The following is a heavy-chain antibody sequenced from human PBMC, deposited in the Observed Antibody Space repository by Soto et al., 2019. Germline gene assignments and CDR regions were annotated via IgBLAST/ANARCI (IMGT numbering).Heavy chain of an antibody. J-gene: IGHJ4*02. CDR2: ISSSSTI. CDR1: GFTFSSYS. V-gene: IGHV3-48*02. CDR3: AREALNPLGYYDSSGLGY. D-gene: IGHD3-22*01. Sequence: GGSLRLSCAASGFTFSSYSMNWVRQAPGKGLEWVSYISSSSTIYYADSVKGRFAISRDNAKNSLYLQMNSLRDEDTAVYYCAREALNPLGYYDSSGLGYWGQGTLVTVSS.